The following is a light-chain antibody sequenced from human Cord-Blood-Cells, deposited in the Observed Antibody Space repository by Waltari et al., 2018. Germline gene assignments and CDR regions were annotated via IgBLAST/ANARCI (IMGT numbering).Light chain of an antibody. CDR3: SSYTSSSTYV. V-gene: IGLV2-14*01. Sequence: QSALTQHASVSGSPGQPITIPCPGTSSDVGGYNYVSWYQQHPGKAPKLMIYDVSNRPSGVSNRFSGSKSGNTASLTISGLQAEDEADYYCSSYTSSSTYVFGTGTKVTVL. CDR2: DVS. J-gene: IGLJ1*01. CDR1: SSDVGGYNY.